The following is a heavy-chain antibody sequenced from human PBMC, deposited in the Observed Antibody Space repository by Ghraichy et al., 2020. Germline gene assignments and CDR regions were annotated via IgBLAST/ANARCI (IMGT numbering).Heavy chain of an antibody. CDR1: GFTVSSNY. CDR3: ARDPSSRAAAGRFDY. D-gene: IGHD6-13*01. V-gene: IGHV3-66*01. CDR2: IYSGGST. J-gene: IGHJ4*02. Sequence: GGSLRLSCAASGFTVSSNYMSWVRQAPGKGLEWVSVIYSGGSTYYADSVRGRFTISRDNPKSTLYLQMNSLRVEDTAVYYCARDPSSRAAAGRFDYWGQGTLVTVSS.